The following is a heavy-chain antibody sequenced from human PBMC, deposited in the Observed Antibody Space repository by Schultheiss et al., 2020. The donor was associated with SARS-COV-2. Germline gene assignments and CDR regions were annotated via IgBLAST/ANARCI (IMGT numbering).Heavy chain of an antibody. Sequence: GESLKISCKGSGYSFTSYWIGWVRQMPGKGLEWMGIIYPGDSDTRYSPSFQGQITISADKSISTAYLQWSSLKASDTAMYYCARHWGTITGTTFYFDYWGQGTLVTVSS. CDR3: ARHWGTITGTTFYFDY. V-gene: IGHV5-51*01. CDR1: GYSFTSYW. D-gene: IGHD1-7*01. CDR2: IYPGDSDT. J-gene: IGHJ4*02.